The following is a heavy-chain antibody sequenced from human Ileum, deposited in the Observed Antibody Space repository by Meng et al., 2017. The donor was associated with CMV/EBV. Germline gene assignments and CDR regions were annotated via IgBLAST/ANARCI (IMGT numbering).Heavy chain of an antibody. D-gene: IGHD2-2*02. Sequence: GESLKISCAASRFTFSQYWMSWLRQTPGTGGLEWVANINEDGSQEYFLDSVRGRFTISRDNAKSSLSLQMNSLRADDTALYYCARMYCTSTTCYTDAFDFWGQGTMVTVSS. V-gene: IGHV3-7*01. CDR1: RFTFSQYW. CDR2: INEDGSQE. J-gene: IGHJ3*01. CDR3: ARMYCTSTTCYTDAFDF.